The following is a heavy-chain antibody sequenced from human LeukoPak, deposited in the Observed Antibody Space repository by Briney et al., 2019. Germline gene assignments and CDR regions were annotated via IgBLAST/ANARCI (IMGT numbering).Heavy chain of an antibody. CDR1: GGSISSSSYY. D-gene: IGHD3-3*01. CDR2: IYYSGST. CDR3: ARRRSRGPFTIFGVVQPRTDLYYFDY. Sequence: SETLSLTCTVSGGSISSSSYYWGWIRQPPGKGLEWIGSIYYSGSTYYNPSLKSRVTISVDTSKNQFSLKLSSVTAADTAVYYCARRRSRGPFTIFGVVQPRTDLYYFDYWGQGTLVTVSS. V-gene: IGHV4-39*01. J-gene: IGHJ4*02.